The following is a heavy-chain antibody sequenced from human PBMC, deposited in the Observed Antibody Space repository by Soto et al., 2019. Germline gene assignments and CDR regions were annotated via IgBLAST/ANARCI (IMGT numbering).Heavy chain of an antibody. CDR3: ARGAGTWWFGEHHACYGMDV. CDR1: GYSISSGYY. D-gene: IGHD3-10*01. J-gene: IGHJ6*02. V-gene: IGHV4-38-2*01. CDR2: IYHRGST. Sequence: SETLSLTCAVSGYSISSGYYWGWIRQPPGEGLEWIGCIYHRGSTYYNPSLTSRVTISVDTPKNQFSLKPSSVAAADTAVYYCARGAGTWWFGEHHACYGMDVWGQGTTVTVSS.